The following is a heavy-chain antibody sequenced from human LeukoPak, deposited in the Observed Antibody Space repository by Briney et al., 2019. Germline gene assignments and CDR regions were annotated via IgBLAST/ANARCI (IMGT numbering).Heavy chain of an antibody. CDR1: GGSFSGYY. D-gene: IGHD4-17*01. V-gene: IGHV4-34*01. Sequence: PSETLSLTCAVYGGSFSGYYWSWIRQPPGKGLEWIWEINHSGSTNYNPSLKSRVTISVDTSKNQFSLKLSSVTAADTAVYYCARGLTVTTFYYYYYFMDVWGKGTTVTVSS. CDR2: INHSGST. J-gene: IGHJ6*03. CDR3: ARGLTVTTFYYYYYFMDV.